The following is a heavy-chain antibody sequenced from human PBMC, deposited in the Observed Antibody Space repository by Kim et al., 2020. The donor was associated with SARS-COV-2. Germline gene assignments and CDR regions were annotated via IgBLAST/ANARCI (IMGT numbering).Heavy chain of an antibody. CDR2: SFNA. Sequence: SFNAECAASERGRFTLSRDESQNSLYMQISSLKTEDTAVYYCVRGFRGFDFWGQGTLVTVSS. CDR3: VRGFRGFDF. J-gene: IGHJ4*02. D-gene: IGHD3-16*01. V-gene: IGHV3-72*01.